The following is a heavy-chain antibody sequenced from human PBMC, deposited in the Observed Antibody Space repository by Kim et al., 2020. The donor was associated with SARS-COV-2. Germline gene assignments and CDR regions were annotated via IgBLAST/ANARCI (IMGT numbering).Heavy chain of an antibody. J-gene: IGHJ5*02. V-gene: IGHV3-11*01. CDR3: ARALSGSGMGFDP. D-gene: IGHD3-10*01. Sequence: ADSGKGRFTLSRDNAKNALYLQMNRLRAEDTAVYYCARALSGSGMGFDPWGQGTLVTVSS.